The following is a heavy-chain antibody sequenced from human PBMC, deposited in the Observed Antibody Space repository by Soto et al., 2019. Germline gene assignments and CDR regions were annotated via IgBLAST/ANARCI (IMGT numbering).Heavy chain of an antibody. CDR1: GFIVSSNY. Sequence: PGGSLRLSCAASGFIVSSNYMSWVRQAPGKGLEWVSLIYSGGNTFYADSVKGRFTISRDNSKNTLYLQMNSLRAEDTAIYYCARNPLNRRWDCRPWGQGTLVTVSS. CDR2: IYSGGNT. D-gene: IGHD2-21*02. J-gene: IGHJ5*02. V-gene: IGHV3-66*01. CDR3: ARNPLNRRWDCRP.